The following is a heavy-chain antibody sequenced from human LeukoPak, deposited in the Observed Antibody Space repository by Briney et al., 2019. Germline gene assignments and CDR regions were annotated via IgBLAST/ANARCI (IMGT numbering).Heavy chain of an antibody. V-gene: IGHV3-23*01. D-gene: IGHD3-3*01. Sequence: GGSLRLSCAASGFTFSSYAMSWVRQAPGKRLEWVSTISVGAEYIFYADSVKGRFTISRDDSNNALYLQMHSLRAEDTALYYCASGPPFLKYFEYWGQGTLVTVSS. J-gene: IGHJ4*02. CDR2: ISVGAEYI. CDR1: GFTFSSYA. CDR3: ASGPPFLKYFEY.